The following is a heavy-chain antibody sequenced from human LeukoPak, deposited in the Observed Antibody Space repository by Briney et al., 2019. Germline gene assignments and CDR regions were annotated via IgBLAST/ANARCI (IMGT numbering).Heavy chain of an antibody. D-gene: IGHD6-19*01. Sequence: GASLQFSCQGSGSSFTSYCVGWVRRLPGKGREGMGIIYPGVSVNSYSPSFQGQATISADKSISTAYLQWSRLKASDTAMYYCARRHSSGWYDFDYWGQGTLVTVSS. J-gene: IGHJ4*02. CDR2: IYPGVSVN. CDR3: ARRHSSGWYDFDY. V-gene: IGHV5-51*01. CDR1: GSSFTSYC.